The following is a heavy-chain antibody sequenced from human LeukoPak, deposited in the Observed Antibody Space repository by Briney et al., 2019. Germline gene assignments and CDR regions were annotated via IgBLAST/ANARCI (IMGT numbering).Heavy chain of an antibody. J-gene: IGHJ6*02. Sequence: GRSLGLSCAASGFTFSSYGMHWVRQAPGKGLEWVAVIWYDGSNKYYADSVKGRFTISRGNSKNTLYLQMNSLRAEDTAVYYCARDLGSVPTYGMDVWGQGTTVTVSS. D-gene: IGHD2-2*01. V-gene: IGHV3-33*01. CDR3: ARDLGSVPTYGMDV. CDR1: GFTFSSYG. CDR2: IWYDGSNK.